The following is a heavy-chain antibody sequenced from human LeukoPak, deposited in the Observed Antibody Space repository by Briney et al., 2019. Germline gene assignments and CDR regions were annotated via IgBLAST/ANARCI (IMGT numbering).Heavy chain of an antibody. CDR3: ASMQVYCSSTSCYDIGMDV. V-gene: IGHV3-30-3*01. CDR2: ISYDGSNK. J-gene: IGHJ6*04. Sequence: GGSLRLSCAASGFTFSSYAMHWVRQAPGKELEWVAVISYDGSNKYYADSVKGRFTISRGNSKNTLYLQMNSLRAEDTAVYYCASMQVYCSSTSCYDIGMDVWGKGTTVTVSS. CDR1: GFTFSSYA. D-gene: IGHD2-2*01.